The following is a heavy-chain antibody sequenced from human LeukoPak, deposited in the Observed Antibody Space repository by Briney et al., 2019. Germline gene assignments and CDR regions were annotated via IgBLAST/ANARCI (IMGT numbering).Heavy chain of an antibody. CDR2: ISSSSSYI. Sequence: GGSLRLSCAAPGFTFSSYSMNWVRQAPGKGLEWVSSISSSSSYIYYADSVKGRFTISRDNAKNSLYLQMNSLRAEDTAVYYCARDRDGYLNQQNYWGQGTLVTVSS. CDR3: ARDRDGYLNQQNY. D-gene: IGHD5-24*01. V-gene: IGHV3-21*01. J-gene: IGHJ4*02. CDR1: GFTFSSYS.